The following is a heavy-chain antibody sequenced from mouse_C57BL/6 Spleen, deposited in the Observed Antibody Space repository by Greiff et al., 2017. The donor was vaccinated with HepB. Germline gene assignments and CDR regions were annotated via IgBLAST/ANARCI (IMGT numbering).Heavy chain of an antibody. J-gene: IGHJ2*01. CDR1: GYAFSSYW. D-gene: IGHD1-1*01. CDR3: ARLSSYGYFDY. V-gene: IGHV1-80*01. Sequence: VQLQQSGAELVKPGASVKISCKASGYAFSSYWMNWVKQRPGKGLEWIGQIYPGDGDTNYNGKFKGKATLTADKSSSTAYMQLSSLTSEDSAVDFCARLSSYGYFDYWGQGTTLTVSS. CDR2: IYPGDGDT.